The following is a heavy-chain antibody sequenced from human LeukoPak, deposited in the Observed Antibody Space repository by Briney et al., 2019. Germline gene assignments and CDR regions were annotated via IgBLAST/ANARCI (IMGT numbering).Heavy chain of an antibody. CDR3: ARGRAYGSGSYYARGRALPRTFDP. CDR1: GGTFSSYA. J-gene: IGHJ5*02. D-gene: IGHD3-10*01. CDR2: ITPIFGTA. Sequence: SVKVSCKASGGTFSSYAISWVRQAPGQGLEWMGGITPIFGTANYAQKFQGRVTMTRNTSISTAYMELSSLRSEDTAVYYCARGRAYGSGSYYARGRALPRTFDPWGQGTLVTVSS. V-gene: IGHV1-69*05.